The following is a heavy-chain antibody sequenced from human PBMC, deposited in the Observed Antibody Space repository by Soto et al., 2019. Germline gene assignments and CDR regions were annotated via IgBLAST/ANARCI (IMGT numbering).Heavy chain of an antibody. CDR2: IKSKTDGGTT. D-gene: IGHD5-12*01. Sequence: EVQLVESGGGLVKPGGSLRLSCAASGFTFSNAWMNWVRQAPGKGLEWVGRIKSKTDGGTTDYAAPVKGRFTISRDDSRNTLYLQMNSLKTEDTAVYYCTTDRHKVRVDNDYWGQGTLVTVSS. CDR3: TTDRHKVRVDNDY. V-gene: IGHV3-15*07. CDR1: GFTFSNAW. J-gene: IGHJ4*02.